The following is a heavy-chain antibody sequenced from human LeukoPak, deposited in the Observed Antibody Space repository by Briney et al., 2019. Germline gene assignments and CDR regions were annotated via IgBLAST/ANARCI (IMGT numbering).Heavy chain of an antibody. Sequence: GASVKVSCKASGYTFTGHYLHWVRQAPGQGLEWMGWIYPNTGGTKSTQKFQGRVSMTRDTSITTAYMEIHRLTSDDTAIHYCAREPGTATGYWGQGTLVTVSS. V-gene: IGHV1-2*02. CDR2: IYPNTGGT. D-gene: IGHD1-1*01. CDR3: AREPGTATGY. CDR1: GYTFTGHY. J-gene: IGHJ4*02.